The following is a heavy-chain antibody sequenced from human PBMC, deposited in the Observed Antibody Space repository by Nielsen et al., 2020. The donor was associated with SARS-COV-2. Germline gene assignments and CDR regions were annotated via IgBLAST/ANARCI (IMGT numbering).Heavy chain of an antibody. Sequence: GGSLRLSCAASGFTFSSYAMHWVRQAPGKGLEWVAVISYDGSNKYYADSVKGRFTISRDNSKNTLYLQMNSLRAEDTAVYYCAGGNIAVAGTGTFDYWGQGTLVTVSS. V-gene: IGHV3-30-3*01. CDR2: ISYDGSNK. D-gene: IGHD6-19*01. CDR1: GFTFSSYA. J-gene: IGHJ4*02. CDR3: AGGNIAVAGTGTFDY.